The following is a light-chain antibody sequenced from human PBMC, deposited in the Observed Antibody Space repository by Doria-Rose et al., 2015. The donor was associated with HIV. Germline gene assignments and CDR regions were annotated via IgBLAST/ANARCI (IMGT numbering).Light chain of an antibody. J-gene: IGKJ1*01. Sequence: TQSPGTLSLSPGERATLSCMASQSFSSTYLAWYQQKPGQAPSLLIYDGSTRATGIPYRFSASGSGTDFTLTINRLEPEDFALYYCHQYGTSWTFGQGTKVEI. CDR1: QSFSSTY. CDR3: HQYGTSWT. V-gene: IGKV3-20*01. CDR2: DGS.